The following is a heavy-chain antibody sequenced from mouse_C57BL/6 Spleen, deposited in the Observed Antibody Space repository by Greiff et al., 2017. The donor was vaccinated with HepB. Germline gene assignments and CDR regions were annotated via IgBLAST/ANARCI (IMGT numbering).Heavy chain of an antibody. Sequence: DVQLVESGGGLVKPGGSLKLSCAASGFTFSSYAMSWVRQTPEKRLEWVATISDGGSYTYYPDNVKGRFTISRDNAKNNLYLQMSHLKSEDTAMYYCARDAPGYAMDYWGQGTSVTVSS. CDR3: ARDAPGYAMDY. J-gene: IGHJ4*01. CDR1: GFTFSSYA. CDR2: ISDGGSYT. V-gene: IGHV5-4*01.